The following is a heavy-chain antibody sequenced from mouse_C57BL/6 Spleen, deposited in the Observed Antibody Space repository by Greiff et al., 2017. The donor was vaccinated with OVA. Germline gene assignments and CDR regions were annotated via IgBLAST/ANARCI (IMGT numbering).Heavy chain of an antibody. V-gene: IGHV1-26*01. CDR2: INPNNGGT. Sequence: EVQLQQSGPEPVKPGASVKISCKASGYTFTDYYMNWVKQSHGKSLEWIGDINPNNGGTSYNQKFKGKATLTVDKSSSTAYMELRSLTSEDSAVYYCARSRVLRAMDYWGQGTSVTVSS. D-gene: IGHD1-1*01. CDR3: ARSRVLRAMDY. J-gene: IGHJ4*01. CDR1: GYTFTDYY.